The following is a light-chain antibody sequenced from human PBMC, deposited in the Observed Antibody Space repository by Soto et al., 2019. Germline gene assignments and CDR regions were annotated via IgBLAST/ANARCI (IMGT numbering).Light chain of an antibody. CDR3: QQYNNWPRT. Sequence: EIVLTQSPATLSLSPGERATLSCRASQSISSYLAWYQQKVGQAPRLLIYGASTRATGIPARFSGSGSGTEFTLSINSLQSEDFAVYYCQQYNNWPRTFGQGTKVDI. CDR1: QSISSY. V-gene: IGKV3-15*01. CDR2: GAS. J-gene: IGKJ1*01.